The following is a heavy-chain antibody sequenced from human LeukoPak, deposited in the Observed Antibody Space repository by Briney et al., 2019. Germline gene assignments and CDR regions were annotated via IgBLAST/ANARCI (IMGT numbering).Heavy chain of an antibody. J-gene: IGHJ5*02. CDR3: AGDTHSSSWYDH. V-gene: IGHV3-NL1*01. D-gene: IGHD6-19*01. CDR1: GFTFSSYG. Sequence: GGSLRLSCAASGFTFSSYGMHWVRQAPGKGLEWVSFIYSDGNTYYGDSAKGRFTLSRDSSRNTLYLQMNSLTVDDTAVYYCAGDTHSSSWYDHWGQGTLVTVSS. CDR2: IYSDGNT.